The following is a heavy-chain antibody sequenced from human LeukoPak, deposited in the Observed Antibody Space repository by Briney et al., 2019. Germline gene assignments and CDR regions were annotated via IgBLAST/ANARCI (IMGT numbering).Heavy chain of an antibody. D-gene: IGHD3-16*01. Sequence: GESLKISCKGSGYSFTSYWIGWVRQMPGKGLEWMEVIYPGDSDTKYSPSFQGQVTISADKSISTAYLQWTSLKASDTAKYYCARQYYDYIWGSYTANRYFDYWGQGTLVAVSS. J-gene: IGHJ4*02. V-gene: IGHV5-51*01. CDR3: ARQYYDYIWGSYTANRYFDY. CDR1: GYSFTSYW. CDR2: IYPGDSDT.